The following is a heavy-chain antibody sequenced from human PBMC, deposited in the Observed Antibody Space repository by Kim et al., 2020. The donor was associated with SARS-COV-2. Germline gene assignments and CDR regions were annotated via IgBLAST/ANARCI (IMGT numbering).Heavy chain of an antibody. V-gene: IGHV3-23*01. CDR2: ITGSDSAT. CDR3: AKGPRSSSWYHFDY. Sequence: GGSLRLSCATSGFTFSFYAMTWVRQAPGRGLEWVSTITGSDSATYYADSVKGRFTISRDNSKNTLFLEMNYLRAEDTAVYYCAKGPRSSSWYHFDYWGQGALVTVSS. J-gene: IGHJ4*02. CDR1: GFTFSFYA. D-gene: IGHD6-13*01.